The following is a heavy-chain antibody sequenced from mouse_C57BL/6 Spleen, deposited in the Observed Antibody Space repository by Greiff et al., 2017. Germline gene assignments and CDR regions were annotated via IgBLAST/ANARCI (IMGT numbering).Heavy chain of an antibody. J-gene: IGHJ3*01. D-gene: IGHD2-5*01. Sequence: VQLKESGAELVRPGSSVKMSCKTSGYTFTSYGINWVKQRPGQGLEWIGYIYIGNGYTEYNEKFKGKATLTSDTSSSTAYMQLSSLTSEDSAIYFCARTDSNYGGAWFAYWGQGTLVTVSA. CDR3: ARTDSNYGGAWFAY. V-gene: IGHV1-58*01. CDR1: GYTFTSYG. CDR2: IYIGNGYT.